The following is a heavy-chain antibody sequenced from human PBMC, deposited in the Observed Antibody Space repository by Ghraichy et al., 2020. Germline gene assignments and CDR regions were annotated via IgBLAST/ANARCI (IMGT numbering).Heavy chain of an antibody. J-gene: IGHJ4*02. D-gene: IGHD7-27*01. Sequence: SQTLSLTCAISGDSVSSNSAAWVWIRQSPSRGLEWLGRTYYWSKWYNDYALSVKSRITINPDTSKNQFSLQLNSVTPEDTAVYYCARQVTGDARHFDYWGQGTLVTVSS. CDR2: TYYWSKWYN. V-gene: IGHV6-1*01. CDR3: ARQVTGDARHFDY. CDR1: GDSVSSNSAA.